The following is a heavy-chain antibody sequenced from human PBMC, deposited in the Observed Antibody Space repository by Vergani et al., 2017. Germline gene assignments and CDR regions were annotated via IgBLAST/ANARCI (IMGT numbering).Heavy chain of an antibody. CDR1: GYTFTGYY. CDR2: INPNSGGT. V-gene: IGHV1-2*02. J-gene: IGHJ4*02. D-gene: IGHD4-17*01. CDR3: ATDYGDYRNSDY. Sequence: QVQLVQSGAEVKKPGASVKVSCKASGYTFTGYYMHWVRQAPGQGLEWMGWINPNSGGTNYAQKFQGRVTITADKSTSTAYMELSSLRSEDTAVYYCATDYGDYRNSDYWGQGTLVTVSS.